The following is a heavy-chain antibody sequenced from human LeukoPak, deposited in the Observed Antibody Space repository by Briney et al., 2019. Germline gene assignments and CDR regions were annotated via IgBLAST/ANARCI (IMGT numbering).Heavy chain of an antibody. CDR3: ARDTTYGAADI. Sequence: GGSLILSCAASGFTFSTYWMGWVRQAPGKGLEWVANIKPDGSDKNYVDSVKGRFTISRDNARNTLYLQMNSLRDEDTAMYYCARDTTYGAADIWGQGTVVTVTS. V-gene: IGHV3-7*05. J-gene: IGHJ3*02. CDR2: IKPDGSDK. D-gene: IGHD4-17*01. CDR1: GFTFSTYW.